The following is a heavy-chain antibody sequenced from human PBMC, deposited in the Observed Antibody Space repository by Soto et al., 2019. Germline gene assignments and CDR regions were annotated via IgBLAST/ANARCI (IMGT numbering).Heavy chain of an antibody. D-gene: IGHD1-26*01. CDR2: IHYTGTA. J-gene: IGHJ5*02. V-gene: IGHV4-30-4*01. CDR3: ARRLRDTTTHYYNWFDP. Sequence: SETLSLTCTVSGDSINSADYFWSWIRQIPGEGLEWIVNIHYTGTAYPTPSLQSRVSVSVDTSKNQFSLHLSSVTAADTAVYYCARRLRDTTTHYYNWFDPWGQGTLVTVSS. CDR1: GDSINSADYF.